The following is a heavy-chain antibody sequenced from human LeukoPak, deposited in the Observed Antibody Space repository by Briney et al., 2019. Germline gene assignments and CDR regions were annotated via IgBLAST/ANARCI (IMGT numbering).Heavy chain of an antibody. CDR3: ARPTSSGSYRTGAFDI. CDR2: IYPGDSDT. V-gene: IGHV5-51*01. CDR1: GYSFTSYW. J-gene: IGHJ3*02. Sequence: GESLKISCKGSGYSFTSYWIGWVRQMPGKGLEWMGIIYPGDSDTRYSPSFQGQVTISADKSISTAYLQWSSLKASDTAMYYCARPTSSGSYRTGAFDIWGQGTMVTVSS. D-gene: IGHD1-26*01.